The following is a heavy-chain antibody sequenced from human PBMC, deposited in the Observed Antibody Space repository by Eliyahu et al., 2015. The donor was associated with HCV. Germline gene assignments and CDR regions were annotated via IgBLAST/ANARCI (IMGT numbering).Heavy chain of an antibody. CDR1: GFTFDDYA. Sequence: EVQLVESGGGLVQPGRSLRLSCAASGFTFDDYAMHWVRQAPGKGLEWVSGISWNSGSIGYADSVKGRFTISRDNAKNSLYLQMNSLRAEDTALYYCAKDSLHSSGWADYWGQGTLVTVSS. CDR3: AKDSLHSSGWADY. D-gene: IGHD6-19*01. CDR2: ISWNSGSI. V-gene: IGHV3-9*01. J-gene: IGHJ4*02.